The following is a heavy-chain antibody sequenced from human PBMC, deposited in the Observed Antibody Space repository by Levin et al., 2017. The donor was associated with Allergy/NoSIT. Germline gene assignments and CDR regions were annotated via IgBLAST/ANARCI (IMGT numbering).Heavy chain of an antibody. CDR3: ASEGHGYSYGRRFDF. Sequence: LSLTCAASGFTVSSTYMTWVRQAPGKGLECVSIIYIIGANYYADSVKGRFTISRDNLKNTLYLQMNGLRAEDTAVYYCASEGHGYSYGRRFDFWGQGTLVTVSS. V-gene: IGHV3-66*01. CDR2: IYIIGAN. CDR1: GFTVSSTY. D-gene: IGHD5-18*01. J-gene: IGHJ4*02.